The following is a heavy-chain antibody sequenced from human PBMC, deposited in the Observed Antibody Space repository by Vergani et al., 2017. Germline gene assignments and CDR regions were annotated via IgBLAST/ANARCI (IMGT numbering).Heavy chain of an antibody. Sequence: QVQLPESGPGLVKPSQTLSLTCTVSGGSISSNNYYWGWIRQPAGKELEWIGRIYTRGSPNYNPSLKSRVTISIDTSKNQFSLKLSPVTAADTAVYYCARDRGDAVIWNYMVGWGKGATVSVSS. CDR2: IYTRGSP. J-gene: IGHJ6*03. V-gene: IGHV4-61*02. CDR3: ARDRGDAVIWNYMVG. CDR1: GGSISSNNYY. D-gene: IGHD3-3*01.